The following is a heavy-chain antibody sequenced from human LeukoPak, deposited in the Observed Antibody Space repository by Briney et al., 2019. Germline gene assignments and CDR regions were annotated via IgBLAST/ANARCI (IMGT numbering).Heavy chain of an antibody. CDR2: INHSGST. D-gene: IGHD5-18*01. CDR3: ARGPDTAMVHFDY. CDR1: GGSFSGYY. J-gene: IGHJ4*02. V-gene: IGHV4-34*01. Sequence: SETLSLTCAVYGGSFSGYYWSWIRQPPGKGLEWIGEINHSGSTNYSPSLKSRVTISVDTSKNQFSLKLSSVTAADTAVYYCARGPDTAMVHFDYWGQGTLVTVSS.